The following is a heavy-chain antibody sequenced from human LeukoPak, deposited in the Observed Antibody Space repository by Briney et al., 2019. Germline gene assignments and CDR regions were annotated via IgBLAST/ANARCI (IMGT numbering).Heavy chain of an antibody. CDR1: GGSFSGYY. J-gene: IGHJ4*02. V-gene: IGHV4-34*01. Sequence: SETLSLTCAVYGGSFSGYYWSWIRQPPGKGLEWIGEINHSGSTNYNPSLKSRVTISVDTSKNQFSLKLSSVTAADTAVYYCARHGAKVVVPAAPYFDYWDQGTLVTVSS. D-gene: IGHD2-2*01. CDR3: ARHGAKVVVPAAPYFDY. CDR2: INHSGST.